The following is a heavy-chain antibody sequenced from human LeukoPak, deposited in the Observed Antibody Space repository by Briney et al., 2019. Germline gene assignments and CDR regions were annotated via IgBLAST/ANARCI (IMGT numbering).Heavy chain of an antibody. Sequence: ASVKASCKASGYSFTSYAMHWVRQAPGQRLEWMGWIYAGNGNTQFSQNFQGRVTFTRDTSASTAYMELSSLRSEDTAVYYCARGYCSSTSCQYYLDYWGQGTLVTVSS. CDR3: ARGYCSSTSCQYYLDY. CDR2: IYAGNGNT. D-gene: IGHD2-2*01. J-gene: IGHJ4*02. CDR1: GYSFTSYA. V-gene: IGHV1-3*01.